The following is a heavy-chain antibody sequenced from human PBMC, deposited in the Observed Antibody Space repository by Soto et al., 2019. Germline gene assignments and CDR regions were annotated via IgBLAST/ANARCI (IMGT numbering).Heavy chain of an antibody. J-gene: IGHJ5*02. V-gene: IGHV1-69*13. CDR3: ARDNSYGYPWFDP. Sequence: SVKVSCKASGGTFSSYAISWVRQAPGQGLEWMGGIIPIFGTANYAQKFQGRVTITADESTSTAYMELSSLRSEDTAVYYCARDNSYGYPWFDPWGQGTLVTAPQ. CDR1: GGTFSSYA. CDR2: IIPIFGTA. D-gene: IGHD5-18*01.